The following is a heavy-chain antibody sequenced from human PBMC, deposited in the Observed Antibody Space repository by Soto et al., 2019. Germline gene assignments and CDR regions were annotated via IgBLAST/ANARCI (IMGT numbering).Heavy chain of an antibody. J-gene: IGHJ4*02. CDR2: ISHSGST. D-gene: IGHD3-16*01. V-gene: IGHV4-38-2*01. CDR1: GNSISSGYY. CDR3: ARLRAWGDTSGPFDL. Sequence: PSKTLSLTGAVSGNSISSGYYSGWIRQPPGKGLEWVGSISHSGSTYYNPSLKGRVTISVDTSKKPFSLQLTCVNAADTAVYYCARLRAWGDTSGPFDLWGQGTLVTVSS.